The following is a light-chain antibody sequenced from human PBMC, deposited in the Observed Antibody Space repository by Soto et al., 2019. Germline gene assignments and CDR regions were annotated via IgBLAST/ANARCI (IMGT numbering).Light chain of an antibody. CDR1: QSVRSRY. Sequence: EIVLTQSPGTLSLSPGERATLSCRASQSVRSRYLAWYQQKPGRAPRLLIYGASNRATGIPDRFSGRGSGTDFTLIVSRLEPADFAVYFCQQYDTSPGTFGQGTKVEIK. CDR2: GAS. CDR3: QQYDTSPGT. J-gene: IGKJ1*01. V-gene: IGKV3-20*01.